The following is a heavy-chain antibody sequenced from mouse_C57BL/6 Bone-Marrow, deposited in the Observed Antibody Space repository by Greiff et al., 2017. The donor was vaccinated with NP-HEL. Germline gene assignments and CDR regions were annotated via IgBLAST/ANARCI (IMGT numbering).Heavy chain of an antibody. V-gene: IGHV1-82*01. CDR2: IYPGDGDT. J-gene: IGHJ3*01. CDR3: ARRLGAY. Sequence: QVQLQQSGPELVKPGASVKISCKASGYAFISSWMNWVKQRPGKGLEWIGRIYPGDGDTNYNGKFKGKATLTADKSSSTAYMQLSSLTSEDSAVYFCARRLGAYWGQGTLVTVSA. CDR1: GYAFISSW.